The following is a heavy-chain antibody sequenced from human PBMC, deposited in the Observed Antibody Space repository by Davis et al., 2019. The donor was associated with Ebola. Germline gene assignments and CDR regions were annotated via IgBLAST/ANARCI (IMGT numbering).Heavy chain of an antibody. CDR3: AKEYCSNSGPYCTYFED. V-gene: IGHV3-30*18. D-gene: IGHD3-10*01. J-gene: IGHJ4*02. CDR2: MSSHVRHP. Sequence: PGGSLRLSCAAFAFTFGTYGMHWVRQAPGKGLVWVASMSSHVRHPSYIDSVKGRFTISRDNSKNTLYLQMNSLRAEYTAVYFCAKEYCSNSGPYCTYFEDWGQGTQVTVSS. CDR1: AFTFGTYG.